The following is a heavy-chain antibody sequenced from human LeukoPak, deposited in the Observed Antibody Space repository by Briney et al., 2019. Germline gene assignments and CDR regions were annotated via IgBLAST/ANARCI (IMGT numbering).Heavy chain of an antibody. D-gene: IGHD4-17*01. CDR2: NSSSSYI. J-gene: IGHJ4*02. CDR1: GGSIRSSYYY. Sequence: PSETLSLTCTVPGGSIRSSYYYWGWVRQAPGKGLEWVSSNSSSSYIYYADSVKGRFTISRDNAKNSLYLQMNSLRAEDTAVYYCARDEYGDYQFDYWGQETLVTVSS. CDR3: ARDEYGDYQFDY. V-gene: IGHV3-69-1*01.